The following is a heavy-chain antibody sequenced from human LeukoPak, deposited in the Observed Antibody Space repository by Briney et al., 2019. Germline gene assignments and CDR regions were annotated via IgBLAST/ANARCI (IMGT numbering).Heavy chain of an antibody. V-gene: IGHV4-61*09. CDR2: MYTSGST. CDR1: GGSISRGSYY. D-gene: IGHD6-19*01. CDR3: ARGPSPLYRSIAVAGTRLYYYYYMDV. Sequence: SQTLSLTCTVSGGSISRGSYYWSWIRQPAGKGLEWIGHMYTSGSTNYNPSLKSRVTISVDTSKNQFSLKLSSVTAADTAVYYCARGPSPLYRSIAVAGTRLYYYYYMDVWGKGTTVTVSS. J-gene: IGHJ6*03.